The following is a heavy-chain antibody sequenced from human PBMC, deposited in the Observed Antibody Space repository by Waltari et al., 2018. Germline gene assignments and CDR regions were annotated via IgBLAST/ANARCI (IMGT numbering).Heavy chain of an antibody. D-gene: IGHD4-17*01. CDR2: ITNSNTYI. CDR3: ARALTTPNDY. Sequence: EVQLVESGGGLVKPGGSLRLSCAASGFTISSFGMSCVRQAPGKELKWFSSITNSNTYIYYADSVKGRFTVSIDNAKNSLYLQMNSLRADDTAVYFCARALTTPNDYWGQGTLVTVSS. J-gene: IGHJ4*02. CDR1: GFTISSFG. V-gene: IGHV3-21*03.